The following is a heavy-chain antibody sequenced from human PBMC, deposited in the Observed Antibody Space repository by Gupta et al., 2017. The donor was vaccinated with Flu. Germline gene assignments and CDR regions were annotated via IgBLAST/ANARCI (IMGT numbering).Heavy chain of an antibody. Sequence: EVQLVESGGGLVKPGGSLRLSCAASGFTFSSYSMNWVRQAPGKGLEWVSSISSSSSYIYYADSVKGRFTISRDNAKNSLYLQMNSLRAEDTAVYYCARDKMATMRGHFGYWGQGTLVTVSS. CDR3: ARDKMATMRGHFGY. CDR2: ISSSSSYI. CDR1: GFTFSSYS. J-gene: IGHJ4*02. D-gene: IGHD5-24*01. V-gene: IGHV3-21*01.